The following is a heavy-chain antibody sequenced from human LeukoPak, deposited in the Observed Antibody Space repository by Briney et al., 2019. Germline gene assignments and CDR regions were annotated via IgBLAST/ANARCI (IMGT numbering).Heavy chain of an antibody. CDR2: ISGSGGST. J-gene: IGHJ4*02. CDR3: AKDSYYYDSSGYYTYYFDY. D-gene: IGHD3-22*01. Sequence: GGSLRLSCSASGFTFSSYAMSWVRQAPGKGLEWVSAISGSGGSTYYADSVKVRFTISRYNSKDTLYLQMKSLRAEDTAVYYCAKDSYYYDSSGYYTYYFDYWGQGTLVTVSS. V-gene: IGHV3-23*01. CDR1: GFTFSSYA.